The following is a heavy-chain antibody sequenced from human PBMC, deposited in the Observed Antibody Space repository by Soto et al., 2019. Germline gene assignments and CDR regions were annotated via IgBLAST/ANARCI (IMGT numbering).Heavy chain of an antibody. CDR1: GGSIISSSYY. V-gene: IGHV4-39*01. CDR3: ARGGSSWYVGDY. CDR2: IYYSGST. D-gene: IGHD6-13*01. J-gene: IGHJ4*02. Sequence: PSETLSLTCTVSGGSIISSSYYWGWIRQPPGKGLEWIGSIYYSGSTYYNPSLKSRVTISVDTSKNQFSLQLNSVTPEDTAVYYCARGGSSWYVGDYWGQGTLVTVSS.